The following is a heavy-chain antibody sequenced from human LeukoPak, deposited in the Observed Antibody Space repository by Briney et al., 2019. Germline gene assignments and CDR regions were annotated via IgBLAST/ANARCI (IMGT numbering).Heavy chain of an antibody. CDR3: VRGVGAASFTLGY. V-gene: IGHV3-74*01. CDR2: ITSDGSIT. J-gene: IGHJ4*02. Sequence: GGSLRLSCAASGFTFSSYWMYWVRQGPGKGLMWVSRITSDGSITNYADSVKGRFTISRDNAKNTLYLQLNSLRAEDTAVYFCVRGVGAASFTLGYWGQGTRVTVSS. CDR1: GFTFSSYW. D-gene: IGHD1-26*01.